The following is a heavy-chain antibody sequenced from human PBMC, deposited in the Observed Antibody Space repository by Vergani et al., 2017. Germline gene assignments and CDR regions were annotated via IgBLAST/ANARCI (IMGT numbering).Heavy chain of an antibody. V-gene: IGHV3-30*18. CDR1: GFTFSDYY. CDR3: AKESGVRGADY. D-gene: IGHD3-10*01. Sequence: QVQLVESGGGLVKPGGSLRLSCAASGFTFSDYYMSWIRQAPGKGLEWVAVISYDGSNKYYADSVKGRFTISRDNSKNTLYLQMNSLRAEDTAVYYCAKESGVRGADYWGQGTLVTVSS. CDR2: ISYDGSNK. J-gene: IGHJ4*02.